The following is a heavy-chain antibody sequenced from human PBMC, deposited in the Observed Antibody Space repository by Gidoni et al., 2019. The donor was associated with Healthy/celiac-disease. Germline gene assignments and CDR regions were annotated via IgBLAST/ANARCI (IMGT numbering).Heavy chain of an antibody. D-gene: IGHD6-19*01. Sequence: QLVQSGTEAKQPGASVQVSSRVSGFTLTDLSMHSRRQATGKALEWMGGFDPEDGETIYAQKFQGRVTMTENTATDTAYMEVRSLRSEDTAVYYCATRMYRSGWYTPGVDPWGQGTLVIVSS. CDR3: ATRMYRSGWYTPGVDP. J-gene: IGHJ5*02. CDR2: FDPEDGET. CDR1: GFTLTDLS. V-gene: IGHV1-24*01.